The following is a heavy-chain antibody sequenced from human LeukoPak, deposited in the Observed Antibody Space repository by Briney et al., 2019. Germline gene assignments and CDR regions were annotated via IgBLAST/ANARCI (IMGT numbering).Heavy chain of an antibody. V-gene: IGHV4-59*01. CDR1: GGSISSYY. CDR2: IYYSGST. Sequence: SETLSLTCTVSGGSISSYYWSWIRQPPGKGLEWIGYIYYSGSTNYNPSLKSRVTISVDTSKNQFSLKLSSVTAADTAVYYCARDNYDFWNGYYVGFDYWGQGTLVTVSS. J-gene: IGHJ4*02. D-gene: IGHD3-3*01. CDR3: ARDNYDFWNGYYVGFDY.